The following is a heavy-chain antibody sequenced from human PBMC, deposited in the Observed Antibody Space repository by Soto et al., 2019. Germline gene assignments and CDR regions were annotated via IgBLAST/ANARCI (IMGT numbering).Heavy chain of an antibody. CDR3: ARDFRTYSHGADV. J-gene: IGHJ6*02. D-gene: IGHD5-18*01. V-gene: IGHV1-2*02. CDR1: GYPFTGPY. Sequence: ASVKVSCKASGYPFTGPYIYWVRQAPGQGLEWMGWINPSSGGTEFAEKFQGRVTVTRDTSIRTVFLELNSLTSDDTGVYFCARDFRTYSHGADVWGQGTALTV. CDR2: INPSSGGT.